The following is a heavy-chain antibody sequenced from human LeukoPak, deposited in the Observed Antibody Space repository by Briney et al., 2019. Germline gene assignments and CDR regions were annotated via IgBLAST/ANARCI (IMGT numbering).Heavy chain of an antibody. J-gene: IGHJ6*03. Sequence: GGSLRLSCAASGFTFSSYWMSWVRQAPGKGLEWVANIKQDGSEKYYVDSVKGRFTISRDNAKNSLYLQMNSLRAEDTAVYYCXXVXRDTIFGXXXXYYXYXXVXGXXXTVTVSS. V-gene: IGHV3-7*01. CDR1: GFTFSSYW. CDR2: IKQDGSEK. D-gene: IGHD3-3*01. CDR3: XXVXRDTIFGXXXXYYXYXXV.